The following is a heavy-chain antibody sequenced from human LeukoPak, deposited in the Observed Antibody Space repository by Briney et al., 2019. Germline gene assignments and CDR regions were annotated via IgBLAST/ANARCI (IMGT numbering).Heavy chain of an antibody. CDR3: ARDVGATPGY. V-gene: IGHV3-21*01. CDR1: RFTFSSYS. CDR2: ISSSSSYI. D-gene: IGHD1-26*01. J-gene: IGHJ4*02. Sequence: GGSLRLSCAASRFTFSSYSMNWVRQAPGKGLEWVSSISSSSSYIYYADSVKGRFTISRDNAKISLYLQMNSLRAEDTAVYYCARDVGATPGYWGQGTLVTVSS.